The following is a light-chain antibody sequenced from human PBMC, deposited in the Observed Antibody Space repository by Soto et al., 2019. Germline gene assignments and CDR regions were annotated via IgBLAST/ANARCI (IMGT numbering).Light chain of an antibody. CDR2: AAS. CDR3: QQSYKSPRT. Sequence: IRKTQSPSSLTAAIGARVTTTCRASQTIIRYLNWYQQKPGKAPRLLIYAASSLQSGVPSRFSGSGSGTDFTLTVSSLQPEDFATYYCQQSYKSPRTFGQGTKVDIK. V-gene: IGKV1-39*01. J-gene: IGKJ1*01. CDR1: QTIIRY.